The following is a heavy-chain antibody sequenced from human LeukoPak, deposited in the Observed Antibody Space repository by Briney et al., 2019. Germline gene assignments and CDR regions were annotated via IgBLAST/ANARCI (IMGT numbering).Heavy chain of an antibody. V-gene: IGHV3-33*01. D-gene: IGHD3-10*01. Sequence: GGSLRLSCAASGFRFSSYGMHWVRQAPGKGLEWVAVIWYDGSNTYYADSVKGRFTISRDNSKNTLYLQMNSLRVEDTAVFYCARDRGPTVVGGVTQHYYYGMDVWGQGTTVTVSS. CDR1: GFRFSSYG. CDR2: IWYDGSNT. J-gene: IGHJ6*02. CDR3: ARDRGPTVVGGVTQHYYYGMDV.